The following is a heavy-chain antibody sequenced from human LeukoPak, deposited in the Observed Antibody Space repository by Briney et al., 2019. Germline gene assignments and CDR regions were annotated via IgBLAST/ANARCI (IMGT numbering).Heavy chain of an antibody. Sequence: SPSETLSLTCAVYGGSLSGYYWSWVRQPPGKGLDWIGEVSHSGSTNYNPSLKSRVTISIDMSQNQFSLKLNSVTAADTAVYYCAKIHCSGTSCSYSYYYMDVWGKGTTVTVSS. V-gene: IGHV4-34*01. CDR2: VSHSGST. D-gene: IGHD2-2*01. CDR3: AKIHCSGTSCSYSYYYMDV. CDR1: GGSLSGYY. J-gene: IGHJ6*03.